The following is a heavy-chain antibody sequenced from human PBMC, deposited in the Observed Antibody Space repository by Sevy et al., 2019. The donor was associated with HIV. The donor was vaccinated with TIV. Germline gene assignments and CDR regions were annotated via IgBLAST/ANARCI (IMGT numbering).Heavy chain of an antibody. J-gene: IGHJ6*02. V-gene: IGHV3-30-3*01. D-gene: IGHD1-26*01. Sequence: GGSLRLSCAASGFIFSNYAMHWVRQAPGKGLEWVAVISYDGINKYYADSVKGRFTISRDNSKNMLYVQMNSLRAEDTAVYYCARDSNSGYYYYYAMDVWGQGTTVTVSS. CDR3: ARDSNSGYYYYYAMDV. CDR2: ISYDGINK. CDR1: GFIFSNYA.